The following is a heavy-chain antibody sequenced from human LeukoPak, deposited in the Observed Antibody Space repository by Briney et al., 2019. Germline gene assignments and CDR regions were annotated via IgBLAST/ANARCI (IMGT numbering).Heavy chain of an antibody. V-gene: IGHV4-39*01. CDR1: GGSVSSSSYY. CDR3: ATSNSGRYSEIDN. CDR2: IYYAGDT. Sequence: SETLSLTCTVSGGSVSSSSYYWGWIRHPPGKGLECIGTIYYAGDTYYNPSLESRISISVDTSNNQFSLKLSSVTAADTAVYYCATSNSGRYSEIDNWSQGTLVTVSS. D-gene: IGHD1-26*01. J-gene: IGHJ4*02.